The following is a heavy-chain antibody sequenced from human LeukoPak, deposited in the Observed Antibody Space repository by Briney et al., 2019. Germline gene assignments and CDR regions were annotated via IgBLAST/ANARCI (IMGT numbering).Heavy chain of an antibody. CDR3: TRVIGGNYGGDT. D-gene: IGHD4-23*01. J-gene: IGHJ5*02. V-gene: IGHV3-23*01. CDR2: ISSSGGST. Sequence: GGSLRLSCAASGFTFGTLAMSWARQPPGRGRGWVSAISSSGGSTYYADAVKGRFTISRDKSKNTLYLQMNSLRAEDTAVYYCTRVIGGNYGGDTWGQGTLVTVSS. CDR1: GFTFGTLA.